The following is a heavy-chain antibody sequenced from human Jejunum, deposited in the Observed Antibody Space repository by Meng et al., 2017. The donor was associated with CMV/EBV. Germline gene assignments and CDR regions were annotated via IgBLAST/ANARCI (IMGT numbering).Heavy chain of an antibody. CDR1: NYA. CDR3: AKLDTAMANYYQYYYGMDV. CDR2: INYKGNNK. J-gene: IGHJ6*02. Sequence: NYALHWVRQAPGKGLEWVAFINYKGNNKYYADSVEGRFTISRDNSKNTLYLQMNSLRAEDTAVYYCAKLDTAMANYYQYYYGMDVWGQGTTVTVSS. D-gene: IGHD5-18*01. V-gene: IGHV3-30*02.